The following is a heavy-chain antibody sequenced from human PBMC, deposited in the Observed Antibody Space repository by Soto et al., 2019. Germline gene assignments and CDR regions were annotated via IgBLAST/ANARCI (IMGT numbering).Heavy chain of an antibody. V-gene: IGHV4-59*01. Sequence: SETLSLPCSVSGAYISSYYWTWIQQPPGGGLHRMDYIHHTQGTNDSPSLRGRIHMSIDTTMNHFSLRLTSVIAADTAVYYCARGPFEVYFDWLDPGCHGPLQIVSS. CDR2: IHHTQGT. D-gene: IGHD3-9*01. CDR3: ARGPFEVYFDWLDP. J-gene: IGHJ5*02. CDR1: GAYISSYY.